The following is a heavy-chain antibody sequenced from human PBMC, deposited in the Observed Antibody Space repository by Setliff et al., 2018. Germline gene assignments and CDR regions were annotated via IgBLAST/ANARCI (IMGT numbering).Heavy chain of an antibody. Sequence: SETLSLTCTVSGGPVTRTTTFWGWVRQTPGKGLEWIGSTYDSGSTYYNPSLNSRVTISEDTSKNQFSLKLTSVTAANAAVYYCARAAVTSGARADYFDNWGPGTLVTVLL. CDR1: GGPVTRTTTF. CDR2: TYDSGST. CDR3: ARAAVTSGARADYFDN. J-gene: IGHJ4*02. D-gene: IGHD4-17*01. V-gene: IGHV4-39*07.